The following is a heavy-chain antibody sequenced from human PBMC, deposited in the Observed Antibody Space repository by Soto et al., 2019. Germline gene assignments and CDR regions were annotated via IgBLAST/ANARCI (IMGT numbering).Heavy chain of an antibody. Sequence: GESLKIFGKTSGYSFRSYWIGWVRQMPGKGLEWMGIIYPGDSNTRYSPSFQGQVTISADKSISTASLQWSSLKAADSAMYYCARHLHSDSVHISPVSPDYWGQGTLVTV. J-gene: IGHJ4*02. V-gene: IGHV5-51*01. D-gene: IGHD4-4*01. CDR2: IYPGDSNT. CDR3: ARHLHSDSVHISPVSPDY. CDR1: GYSFRSYW.